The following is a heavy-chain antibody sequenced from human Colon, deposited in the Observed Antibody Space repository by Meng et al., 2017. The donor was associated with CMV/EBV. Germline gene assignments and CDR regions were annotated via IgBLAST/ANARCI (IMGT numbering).Heavy chain of an antibody. Sequence: SVQVSCKPSGGTFSRHAFSWVRQAPRQGLEWMGGIIPMFGTTNYAQKFQGRVRFTTDESTSTAYMGLSSLRSDDTAVYYCARGVGATVGPHYYYYGVDVWGQGTTVTVSS. D-gene: IGHD1-26*01. CDR1: GGTFSRHA. V-gene: IGHV1-69*05. CDR2: IIPMFGTT. CDR3: ARGVGATVGPHYYYYGVDV. J-gene: IGHJ6*02.